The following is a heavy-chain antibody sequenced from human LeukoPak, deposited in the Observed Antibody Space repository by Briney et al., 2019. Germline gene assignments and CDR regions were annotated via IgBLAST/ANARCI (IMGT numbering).Heavy chain of an antibody. CDR1: GGSISSYY. D-gene: IGHD3-10*01. Sequence: SETLSLTCTVSGGSISSYYWSWIRQPPGKGLEWIGYIYYSGSTNYNPSLKSRVTISVDTSKNQSSLKLSSVTAADTAVYYCARHGITMVRGAMPFDYWGQGTLVTVSS. V-gene: IGHV4-59*08. J-gene: IGHJ4*02. CDR3: ARHGITMVRGAMPFDY. CDR2: IYYSGST.